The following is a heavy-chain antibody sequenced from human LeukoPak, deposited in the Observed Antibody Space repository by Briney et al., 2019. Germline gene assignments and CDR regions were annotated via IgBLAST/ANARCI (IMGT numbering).Heavy chain of an antibody. V-gene: IGHV3-23*01. Sequence: GGSLRLSCAASGFTFSSYAMDWVRQAPGKGLEWVSYISGSGGGTYYADSVKGRFTISRDNSKNTLYLQMNSLRAEDTAVYYCAKENEGYSYGYAVDYWGQGTLVTVSS. CDR1: GFTFSSYA. CDR3: AKENEGYSYGYAVDY. CDR2: ISGSGGGT. J-gene: IGHJ4*02. D-gene: IGHD5-18*01.